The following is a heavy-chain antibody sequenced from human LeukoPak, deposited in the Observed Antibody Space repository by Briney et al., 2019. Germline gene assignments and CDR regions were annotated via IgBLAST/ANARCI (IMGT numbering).Heavy chain of an antibody. CDR2: ISYDGSNK. CDR3: ASPYDSSGSDPGFHY. J-gene: IGHJ4*02. Sequence: GGSLRLSCAASGFTFSGYAMHWVRQAPGKGLEWVAVISYDGSNKYYADSVKGRFTISRDNSKNTLYLQMNSLRAEDTAVYYCASPYDSSGSDPGFHYWGQGTLVTVSS. CDR1: GFTFSGYA. V-gene: IGHV3-30*04. D-gene: IGHD3-22*01.